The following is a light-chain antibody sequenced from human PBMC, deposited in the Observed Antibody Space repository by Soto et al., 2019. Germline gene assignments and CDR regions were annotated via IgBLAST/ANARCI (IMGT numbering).Light chain of an antibody. J-gene: IGKJ1*01. CDR3: QQYGTSAT. Sequence: ENVLTQSPGTLSLSPGERATLSCRASQSVRSNYLAWYQQTPGQPPRLLIYDASTRAPGIPDRFSGSGSGTEFTLTIRGLEPEDFAVYYCQQYGTSATFGQGTKVDIK. CDR1: QSVRSNY. V-gene: IGKV3-20*01. CDR2: DAS.